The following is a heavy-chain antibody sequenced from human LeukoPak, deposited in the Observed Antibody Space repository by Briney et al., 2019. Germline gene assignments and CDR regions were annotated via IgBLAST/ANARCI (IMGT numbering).Heavy chain of an antibody. V-gene: IGHV4-59*11. CDR3: ARLLDNDTSADPDTFDV. CDR1: GGSLSGHY. Sequence: SETLSLTCTVSGGSLSGHYWSWIRQPPGKRLEWIGYVSYTGRTKYNPSLQSRVTISIDTSTSQFSLKLTSVTSADTAVYSCARLLDNDTSADPDTFDVWGQGTTVIVSS. D-gene: IGHD3-22*01. J-gene: IGHJ3*01. CDR2: VSYTGRT.